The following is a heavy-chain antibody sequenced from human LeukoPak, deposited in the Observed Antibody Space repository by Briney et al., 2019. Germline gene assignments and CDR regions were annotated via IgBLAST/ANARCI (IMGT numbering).Heavy chain of an antibody. CDR2: INPNSGGT. CDR3: ARELYDSSGYYRY. Sequence: ASVKVSCKASGYTFTGYYMHWVRQAPGQGLEWMGWINPNSGGTNYAQKFQGRVTMTRDTSISTAYRELSRLRSDDTAVYYCARELYDSSGYYRYWGQGTLVTVSS. V-gene: IGHV1-2*02. J-gene: IGHJ4*02. D-gene: IGHD3-22*01. CDR1: GYTFTGYY.